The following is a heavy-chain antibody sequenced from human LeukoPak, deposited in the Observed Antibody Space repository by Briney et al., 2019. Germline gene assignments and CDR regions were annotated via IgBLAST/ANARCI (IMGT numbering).Heavy chain of an antibody. V-gene: IGHV3-66*01. CDR2: IYSGGST. D-gene: IGHD2-2*01. Sequence: GGSLRLSCAASGFTVSSNYMSWVRQAPGRGLEWVSVIYSGGSTYYADSVKGRFTISRDNSKNTLYLQMNSLRAEDTAVYYCVGTSPEEYYYYGMDVWGQGTTVTVSS. J-gene: IGHJ6*02. CDR1: GFTVSSNY. CDR3: VGTSPEEYYYYGMDV.